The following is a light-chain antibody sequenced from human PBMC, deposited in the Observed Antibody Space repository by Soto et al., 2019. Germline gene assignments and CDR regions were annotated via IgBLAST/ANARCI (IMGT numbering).Light chain of an antibody. V-gene: IGKV1-27*01. CDR1: KAIGNY. CDR2: AAS. CDR3: QKYNSAPFT. J-gene: IGKJ3*01. Sequence: DIQMTQSPSSFSDSEGARSTILCRPSKAIGNYLAWYQQKPGKFPKLLIYAASTLQSGVPSRFSGSGSGTDFTLTISSLQPEDVATYYCQKYNSAPFTFGPGTKVDIK.